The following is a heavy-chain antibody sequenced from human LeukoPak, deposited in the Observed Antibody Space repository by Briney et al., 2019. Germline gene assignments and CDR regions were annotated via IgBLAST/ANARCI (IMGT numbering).Heavy chain of an antibody. CDR2: IYYSGST. J-gene: IGHJ4*02. CDR1: GGSISSYY. D-gene: IGHD6-13*01. CDR3: ARGDSSWPYYFDY. Sequence: SETLSLTCTVSGGSISSYYWNWIRQSPGKGLEWIGYIYYSGSTNYNPSLNSRVTISVDTSKNQFSLKLNSVTAADTAVYYCARGDSSWPYYFDYWGQGTLVTVSS. V-gene: IGHV4-59*01.